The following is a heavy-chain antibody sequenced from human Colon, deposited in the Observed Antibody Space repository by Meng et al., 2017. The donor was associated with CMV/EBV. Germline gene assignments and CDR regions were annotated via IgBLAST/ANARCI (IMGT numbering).Heavy chain of an antibody. V-gene: IGHV1-2*02. D-gene: IGHD6-13*01. CDR1: GYPFTVNH. Sequence: QVQLVESRTEVKKPGASVKVPCKTSGYPFTVNHLHWVRQAPGQGLEWMGWIYPQDGGTYFAQKFQDRVTLTRDTSITTAYMELSGLTSDDTAIYYCVRESWYFDFWGEGTLVTVSS. CDR3: VRESWYFDF. J-gene: IGHJ4*02. CDR2: IYPQDGGT.